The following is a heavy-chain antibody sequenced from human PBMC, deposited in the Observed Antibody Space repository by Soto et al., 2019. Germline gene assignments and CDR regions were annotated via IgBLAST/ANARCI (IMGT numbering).Heavy chain of an antibody. D-gene: IGHD2-21*02. Sequence: QVQLQQWGAGLLKPSETLSLTCAVYGGSFSGYYWSWIRQPPGKGLEWIGEINHSGSTNYNPSLKSRVTISVDTSKNQFSLKLSSVNAADTAVYYCARGLRGGDNAAYWGQGTLVTVSS. V-gene: IGHV4-34*01. J-gene: IGHJ4*02. CDR2: INHSGST. CDR1: GGSFSGYY. CDR3: ARGLRGGDNAAY.